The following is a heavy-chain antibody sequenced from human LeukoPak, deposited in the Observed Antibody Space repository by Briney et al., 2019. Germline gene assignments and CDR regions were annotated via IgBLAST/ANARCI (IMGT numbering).Heavy chain of an antibody. CDR1: GFTFGSYW. CDR3: AREGRDYGGNPFDY. D-gene: IGHD4-23*01. J-gene: IGHJ4*02. Sequence: GGSLRLSCAASGFTFGSYWMHWVRQAPGKGLVWVSRINDDGSSTTYADSVKGRFTISRDNAKNTLYLQMNSLRAEDTALYYCAREGRDYGGNPFDYWGLGTLVTVSS. V-gene: IGHV3-74*01. CDR2: INDDGSST.